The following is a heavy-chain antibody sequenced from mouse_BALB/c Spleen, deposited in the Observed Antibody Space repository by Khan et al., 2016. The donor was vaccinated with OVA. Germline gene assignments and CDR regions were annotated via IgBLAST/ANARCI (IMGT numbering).Heavy chain of an antibody. J-gene: IGHJ2*02. V-gene: IGHV1-7*01. CDR1: GYTFTNFW. Sequence: QMQLEESGAELAKPGASVRMSCKASGYTFTNFWLHWVKQRPGQGLEWIGYISPSTGYTEYNQKFKDRATLTADKSSNTAYMQVTGLTSEDSAVYYCTSWLFTTAYRLDYWGQGTSLTVSS. CDR2: ISPSTGYT. CDR3: TSWLFTTAYRLDY. D-gene: IGHD1-2*01.